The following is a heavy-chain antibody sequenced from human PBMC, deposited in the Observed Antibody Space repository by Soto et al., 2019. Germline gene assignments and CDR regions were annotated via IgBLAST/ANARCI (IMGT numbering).Heavy chain of an antibody. V-gene: IGHV1-69*13. CDR2: IIPIFGTA. CDR1: GGTFSSYA. Sequence: SVKVSCKASGGTFSSYAISWVRQAPGQGLEWMGGIIPIFGTANYAQKFQGRVTITADESTSTAYMELSSLRSEDTAVYYCARARPQYSGSYYYDYWGQGTLVTVSS. CDR3: ARARPQYSGSYYYDY. J-gene: IGHJ4*02. D-gene: IGHD1-26*01.